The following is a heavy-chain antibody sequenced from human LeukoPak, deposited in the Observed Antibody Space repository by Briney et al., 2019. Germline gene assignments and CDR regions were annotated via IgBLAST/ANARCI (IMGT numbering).Heavy chain of an antibody. D-gene: IGHD6-13*01. CDR1: GFTFSSYS. CDR2: ISSSSSYI. CDR3: AREPYSSSWYFGDPPPPNDY. Sequence: PGGSLRLSCAASGFTFSSYSMNWVRQAPGKGLEWVSSISSSSSYIYYADSVKGRFTISRDNAKNSLYLQMNSLRAEDTAVYYCAREPYSSSWYFGDPPPPNDYWGQGTLVTVSS. V-gene: IGHV3-21*01. J-gene: IGHJ4*02.